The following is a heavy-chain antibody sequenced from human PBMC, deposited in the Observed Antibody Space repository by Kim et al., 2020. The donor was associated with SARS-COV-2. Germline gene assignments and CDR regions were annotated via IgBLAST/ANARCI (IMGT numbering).Heavy chain of an antibody. CDR1: GFTFSSYG. J-gene: IGHJ4*02. V-gene: IGHV3-30*03. CDR2: ISYDGSNK. CDR3: ARTGSGSYYAVDY. D-gene: IGHD3-10*01. Sequence: GGSLRLSCAASGFTFSSYGMHWVRQAPGKGLEWVAVISYDGSNKYYADSVKGRFTISRDNSKNTLYLQMNSLRAEDTAVYYCARTGSGSYYAVDYWGQGTLVTVSS.